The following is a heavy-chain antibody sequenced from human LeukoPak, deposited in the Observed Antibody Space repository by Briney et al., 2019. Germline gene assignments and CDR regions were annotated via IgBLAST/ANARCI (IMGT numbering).Heavy chain of an antibody. CDR1: GGSISSGGYY. CDR3: ARSIVGALVGFDY. J-gene: IGHJ4*02. D-gene: IGHD1-26*01. CDR2: IYYSGST. Sequence: PSQTLSLTCTVSGGSISSGGYYWSWIRQHPGKGLEWIGSIYYSGSTYYNPSLKSRVTISVDTSKNQFSLKLSSVTAADTAVYYCARSIVGALVGFDYWGQGTLVTVSS. V-gene: IGHV4-39*01.